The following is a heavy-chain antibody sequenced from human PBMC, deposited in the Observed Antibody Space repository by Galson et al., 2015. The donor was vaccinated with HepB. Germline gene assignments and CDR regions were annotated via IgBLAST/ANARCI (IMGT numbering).Heavy chain of an antibody. J-gene: IGHJ4*02. CDR2: FDPEDGET. CDR3: ATDVIGGERFGLDY. CDR1: GYTLTELS. D-gene: IGHD3-10*01. Sequence: SVKVSCKVSGYTLTELSMHWVRQAPGKGLEWMGGFDPEDGETIYAQKFQGRVTMTEDTSTDTAYMELSSLRSEDTAVYYCATDVIGGERFGLDYWGQGTLVTVSS. V-gene: IGHV1-24*01.